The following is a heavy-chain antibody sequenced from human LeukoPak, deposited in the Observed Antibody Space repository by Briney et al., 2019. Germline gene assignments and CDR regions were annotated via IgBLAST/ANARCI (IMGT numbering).Heavy chain of an antibody. J-gene: IGHJ6*03. CDR1: GFTFSSYW. Sequence: PGGSLRLSCAASGFTFSSYWMHWVRQAPGKGLVWVSRINSDGSSTSYADSVKGRFTISRDNAKNSLYLQMDSLRVEDAAVYYCARDPYSGNYGPYYYYYMDVWGKGTTVTISS. CDR3: ARDPYSGNYGPYYYYYMDV. CDR2: INSDGSST. D-gene: IGHD1-26*01. V-gene: IGHV3-74*01.